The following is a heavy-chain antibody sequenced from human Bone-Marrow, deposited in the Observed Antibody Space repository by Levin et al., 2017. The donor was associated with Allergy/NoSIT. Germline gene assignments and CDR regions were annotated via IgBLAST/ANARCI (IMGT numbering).Heavy chain of an antibody. CDR3: ARGVFEFDSGSYYNSGFQH. Sequence: PGGSLRLSCAVSGAPFGAYHWSWIRQPPGKALEWIGEINHSGSTNYNPSFKSRITISQDTSKKQLSLRLSSVTAADTAVYYCARGVFEFDSGSYYNSGFQHWGQGTLVTVSS. D-gene: IGHD3-10*01. CDR1: GAPFGAYH. V-gene: IGHV4-34*01. J-gene: IGHJ1*01. CDR2: INHSGST.